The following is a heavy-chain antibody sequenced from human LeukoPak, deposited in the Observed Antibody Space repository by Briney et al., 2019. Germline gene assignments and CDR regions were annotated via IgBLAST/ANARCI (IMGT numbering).Heavy chain of an antibody. D-gene: IGHD6-13*01. V-gene: IGHV3-23*01. CDR2: ISGSGGST. CDR3: AKGPKQLLVGSRGYYFDY. CDR1: GFIFSSYA. Sequence: GGSLRLSCAASGFIFSSYAMSWVRQAPGKGLEWVSTISGSGGSTYYADSVKGRFTISRDNSKNTLYLQMNSLRAEDTAVYYCAKGPKQLLVGSRGYYFDYWGQGTLVTVSS. J-gene: IGHJ4*02.